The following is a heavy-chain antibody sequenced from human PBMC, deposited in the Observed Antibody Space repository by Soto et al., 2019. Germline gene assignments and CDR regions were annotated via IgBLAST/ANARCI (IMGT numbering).Heavy chain of an antibody. D-gene: IGHD6-6*01. V-gene: IGHV3-33*01. J-gene: IGHJ1*01. CDR2: IWYDGSKK. CDR1: GFSFSDYG. CDR3: AIPDSSSGPGYFQD. Sequence: QVQLVESGGGVVQPEGSLRLSCAASGFSFSDYGMHWVRQAPGKGLEWVAVIWYDGSKKYYADSVKGRFTTSSDNSKNTLYLQMNGLRAEDTAVYYCAIPDSSSGPGYFQDWGQGTLVTVSS.